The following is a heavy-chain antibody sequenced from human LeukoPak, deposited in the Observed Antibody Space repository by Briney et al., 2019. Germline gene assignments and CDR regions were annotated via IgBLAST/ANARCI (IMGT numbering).Heavy chain of an antibody. D-gene: IGHD3-22*01. CDR1: GYTFTSYG. V-gene: IGHV1-18*01. CDR3: ARGWLFLSYYYYGMDV. J-gene: IGHJ6*02. CDR2: ISAYNGNT. Sequence: GASVKVSCKASGYTFTSYGISWVRQAPGQGLEWMGWISAYNGNTNYAQKLQGRVTMTTDTSTSTAYMELRSLRSDDTAVYYCARGWLFLSYYYYGMDVWGQGTTVTVSS.